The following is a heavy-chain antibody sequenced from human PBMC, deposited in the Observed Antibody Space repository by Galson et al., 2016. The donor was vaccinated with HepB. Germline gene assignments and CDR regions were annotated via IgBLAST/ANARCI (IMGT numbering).Heavy chain of an antibody. J-gene: IGHJ3*02. V-gene: IGHV3-53*01. CDR3: ARNMYGAATNYIGDVFDI. CDR2: LYRDGST. CDR1: GLTVSGDY. D-gene: IGHD3-10*01. Sequence: SLRLSCAVSGLTVSGDYMSWFRQAPGKGLEWVSVLYRDGSTYYADSVEGRFTISRDNSRNTLYLQMNSLRAEDTAMYYCARNMYGAATNYIGDVFDIWGQGTMVTVSS.